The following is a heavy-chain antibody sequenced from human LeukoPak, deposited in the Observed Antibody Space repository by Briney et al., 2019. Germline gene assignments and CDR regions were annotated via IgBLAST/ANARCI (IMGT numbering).Heavy chain of an antibody. Sequence: ASVKVSCKASGYTFTTYGISRVRQAPGQGLEWMRWITTYNGKTDYAEKLQDRVTMTIDTSTSTAYMELRSLRSDDTAVYYCARDSSTIFGVVAHHYWGQGTLVTVSS. V-gene: IGHV1-18*01. J-gene: IGHJ4*02. CDR3: ARDSSTIFGVVAHHY. CDR1: GYTFTTYG. D-gene: IGHD3-3*01. CDR2: ITTYNGKT.